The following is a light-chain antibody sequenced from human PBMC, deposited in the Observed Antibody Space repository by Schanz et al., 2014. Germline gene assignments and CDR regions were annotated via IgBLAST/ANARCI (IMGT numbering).Light chain of an antibody. V-gene: IGKV3-15*01. CDR1: QSVSSN. Sequence: EIVLTQSPGTLSLSPGERATLSCRASQSVSSNYLAWYQQKPGQAPRLLIYGASTRATGIPARFSGSGSGTEFTLSISSLQSEDFAVYYCQQYNSWPPLSFGGGTKVEIK. CDR3: QQYNSWPPLS. J-gene: IGKJ4*01. CDR2: GAS.